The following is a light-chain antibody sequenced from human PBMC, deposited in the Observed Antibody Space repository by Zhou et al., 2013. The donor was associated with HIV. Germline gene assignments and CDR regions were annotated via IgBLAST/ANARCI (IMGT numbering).Light chain of an antibody. Sequence: EIVLTQSPVTLSLSPGERVTLSCRASQSVSTYLAWYQHKPGQAPRLLIYGASSRATGIPDRFSGSGSGTDFTLTISRLEPEDFAVYYCQQYGSSPTFGQGTKVEIK. V-gene: IGKV3-20*01. J-gene: IGKJ1*01. CDR1: QSVSTY. CDR2: GAS. CDR3: QQYGSSPT.